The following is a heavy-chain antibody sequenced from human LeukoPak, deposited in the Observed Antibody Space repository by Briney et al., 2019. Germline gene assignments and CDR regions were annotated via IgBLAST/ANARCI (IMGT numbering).Heavy chain of an antibody. D-gene: IGHD2/OR15-2a*01. CDR1: GGSISSSSYY. CDR2: IYYSGST. CDR3: ARLFPDWFDP. J-gene: IGHJ5*02. Sequence: SETLTLTCTVSGGSISSSSYYWGWIRQPPGKGLEWIGSIYYSGSTYYNPSLKSRVTISVDTSKNQFSLKLSSVTAADTAVYYCARLFPDWFDPWGQGTLVTVSS. V-gene: IGHV4-39*07.